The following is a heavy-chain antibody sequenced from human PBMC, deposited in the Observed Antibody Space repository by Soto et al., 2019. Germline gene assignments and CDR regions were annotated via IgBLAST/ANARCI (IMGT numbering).Heavy chain of an antibody. CDR3: ARHVPYCSDTSHCAYGMDV. CDR1: GGSISSYY. V-gene: IGHV4-59*08. J-gene: IGHJ6*02. CDR2: IYYSGST. Sequence: SETLSLTCTVSGGSISSYYWSWIRQPPGKGLEWIGYIYYSGSTNYNPSFKSRVTISVDTSKNQFSLKLSSVTAADTAVYYCARHVPYCSDTSHCAYGMDVWGQGTTVTVSS. D-gene: IGHD2-2*01.